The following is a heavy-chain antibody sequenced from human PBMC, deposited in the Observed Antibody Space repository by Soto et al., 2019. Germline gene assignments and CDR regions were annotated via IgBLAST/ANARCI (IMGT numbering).Heavy chain of an antibody. CDR2: ISAYNGNT. D-gene: IGHD3-10*01. J-gene: IGHJ6*02. V-gene: IGHV1-18*01. Sequence: ASVKVSCKACGYTFTSYGISWVRQAPGQGLEWMGWISAYNGNTNYAQKLKGRVTMTTDTSTSTAYMELRSLRSDDTAVYYCARDLLLWFRETHYYYYGMDVRGQRTPVTASS. CDR3: ARDLLLWFRETHYYYYGMDV. CDR1: GYTFTSYG.